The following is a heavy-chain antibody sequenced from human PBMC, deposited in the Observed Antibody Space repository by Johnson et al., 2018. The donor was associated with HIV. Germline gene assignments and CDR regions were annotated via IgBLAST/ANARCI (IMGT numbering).Heavy chain of an antibody. CDR2: INSDGSST. J-gene: IGHJ3*02. D-gene: IGHD3-10*01. Sequence: VQLVESGGGLVQPGGSLRLSCAASGFIFSSYWMHWVRQAPGKGLVWVSRINSDGSSTTYADSVKDRFTISRDNAKNTLYLQMNSLRAEDTAVYYCAIGRGEFPRHAFDIWGQGTMVTVSS. V-gene: IGHV3-74*02. CDR3: AIGRGEFPRHAFDI. CDR1: GFIFSSYW.